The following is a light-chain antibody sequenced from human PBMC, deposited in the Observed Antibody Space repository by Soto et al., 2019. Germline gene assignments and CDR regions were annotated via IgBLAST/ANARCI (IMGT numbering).Light chain of an antibody. Sequence: QSVLTQPPSVSGSPGQSVTISCTGISSDIGSYNRVSWYQQPPGTAPKLMIYEVNNRPSGVPDRFSGSTSGNTASLTISGLQAEDEADYYCSLYTSISPYVFGTGTKLTVL. CDR1: SSDIGSYNR. J-gene: IGLJ1*01. V-gene: IGLV2-18*01. CDR2: EVN. CDR3: SLYTSISPYV.